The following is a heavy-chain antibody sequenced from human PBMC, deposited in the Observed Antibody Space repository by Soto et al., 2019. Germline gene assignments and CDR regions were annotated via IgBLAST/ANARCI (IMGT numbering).Heavy chain of an antibody. CDR3: ARDISGSYPYYYYGMDV. D-gene: IGHD1-26*01. CDR2: IYYSGST. CDR1: GGSVSSGSYY. J-gene: IGHJ6*02. Sequence: QVQLQESGPGLVKPSETLSLTCTVSGGSVSSGSYYWSWIRQPPGKGLEWIGYIYYSGSTNSNPSLKSRVTISVDTSKNQFSLKLSSVTAADTAVYYCARDISGSYPYYYYGMDVWGQGTTVTVSS. V-gene: IGHV4-61*01.